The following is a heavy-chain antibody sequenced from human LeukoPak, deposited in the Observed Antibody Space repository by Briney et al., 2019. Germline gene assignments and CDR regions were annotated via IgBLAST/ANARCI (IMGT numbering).Heavy chain of an antibody. D-gene: IGHD6-19*01. V-gene: IGHV3-30-3*01. J-gene: IGHJ4*02. CDR1: GFTFSTYT. CDR2: ISFDGSNT. Sequence: GGSLRLSCAASGFTFSTYTMHWVRQAPGKGLEWVAFISFDGSNTYYADSVKGRFTISRDNSKNSLYLQMNSLRAEDTAVYYCAREAVTFDYWGQGTLVTVSS. CDR3: AREAVTFDY.